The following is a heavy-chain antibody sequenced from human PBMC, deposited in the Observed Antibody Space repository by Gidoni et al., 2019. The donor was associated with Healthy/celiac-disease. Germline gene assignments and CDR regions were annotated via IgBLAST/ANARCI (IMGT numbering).Heavy chain of an antibody. CDR3: ARGSLYSSSWDGGDY. D-gene: IGHD6-13*01. CDR1: GGSISSYY. J-gene: IGHJ4*02. V-gene: IGHV4-4*07. Sequence: QVPLQESGPGLGKPAETLAPTCTVAGGSISSYYWRWIRQPAGKVLAWLGRIYTSGSTNYNPSLRSRVTMSVGTSKNQFSLKLSSVTAADTAVYYCARGSLYSSSWDGGDYWGQGTLVTVSS. CDR2: IYTSGST.